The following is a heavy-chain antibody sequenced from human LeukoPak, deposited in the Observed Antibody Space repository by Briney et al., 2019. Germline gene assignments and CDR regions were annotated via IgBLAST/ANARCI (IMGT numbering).Heavy chain of an antibody. Sequence: PSETLSLTCRVYGGSFSGYFWIWFRQPPGEGLEWIGEINYSGSTNYNSSLKRRAIISVDTSKNQFSLKLTSVTAADTAVYFCAKYRYGYRGMDSWGQGTQVTVSS. V-gene: IGHV4-34*01. CDR3: AKYRYGYRGMDS. CDR2: INYSGST. CDR1: GGSFSGYF. D-gene: IGHD5-18*01. J-gene: IGHJ4*02.